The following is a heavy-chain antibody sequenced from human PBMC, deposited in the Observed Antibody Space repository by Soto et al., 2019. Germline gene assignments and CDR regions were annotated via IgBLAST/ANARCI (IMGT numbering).Heavy chain of an antibody. J-gene: IGHJ3*02. CDR3: AREGEIAAAGMQSRDAFDI. CDR2: IYHSGST. CDR1: GGSISSSNW. Sequence: QVQLQESGPGLVKPSGTLSLTCAVSGGSISSSNWWSWVRQPPGKGLEWIGEIYHSGSTNYNPSLKSRVTISVDKSKNQFSLKLSSVTAADTAVYYCAREGEIAAAGMQSRDAFDIWGQGTMVTVSS. V-gene: IGHV4-4*02. D-gene: IGHD6-13*01.